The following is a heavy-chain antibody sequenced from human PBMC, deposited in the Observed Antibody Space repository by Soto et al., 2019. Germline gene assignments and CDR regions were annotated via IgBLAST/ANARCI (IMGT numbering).Heavy chain of an antibody. J-gene: IGHJ6*02. CDR3: ARGPRMGSYDYFLASYPNYYCMDV. D-gene: IGHD3-16*02. CDR1: GFTFSSYG. V-gene: IGHV3-33*01. CDR2: IWYDGSNK. Sequence: GGSLRLSCAASGFTFSSYGMHWVRQAPGKGLEWVAAIWYDGSNKYYADSVKGRFTISRDNSKNTMYLQMNSLRAEDTAVYYCARGPRMGSYDYFLASYPNYYCMDVWGQGTTVTVSS.